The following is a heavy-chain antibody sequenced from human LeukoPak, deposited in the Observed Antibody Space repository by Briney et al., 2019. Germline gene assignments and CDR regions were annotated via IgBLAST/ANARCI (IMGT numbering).Heavy chain of an antibody. Sequence: SETLSLTCTVSGGSISSSSHSWGWIRQPPGKGLEWTGTLYYTGRTFYNPSLGSRLTISVDTSKNQFSLKLTSVTAADTAIYYCAQSQGSGNWIGNWFDPWGQGTLVTVSS. V-gene: IGHV4-39*01. D-gene: IGHD1-1*01. CDR2: LYYTGRT. CDR3: AQSQGSGNWIGNWFDP. J-gene: IGHJ5*02. CDR1: GGSISSSSHS.